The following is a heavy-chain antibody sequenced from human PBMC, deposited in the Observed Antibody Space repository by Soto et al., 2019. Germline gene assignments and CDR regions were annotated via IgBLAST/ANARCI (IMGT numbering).Heavy chain of an antibody. CDR1: GYPFTNYP. J-gene: IGHJ4*02. CDR2: IDGGSGNT. Sequence: ASVKVSCKASGYPFTNYPIQWVRQAPGQRLEWMGWIDGGSGNTKYSQKFQGRVTITRDSSASTAYMELSDLTSEDTAVYFCARDRYQPHATDSWGQAPLLTVSS. CDR3: ARDRYQPHATDS. V-gene: IGHV1-3*01. D-gene: IGHD2-2*01.